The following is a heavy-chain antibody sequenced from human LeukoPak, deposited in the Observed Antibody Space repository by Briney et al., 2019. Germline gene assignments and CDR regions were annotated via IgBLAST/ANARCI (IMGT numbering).Heavy chain of an antibody. CDR3: ARAGSSFGLYYYYMDV. Sequence: SETLSLTCTVSGGSISSYYWSWIRQPAGKGLGWIGRIYTSGSTNYNPSLKSRVTMSVDTSKNQFSLKLSSVTAADTAVYYCARAGSSFGLYYYYMDVWGKGTTVTVSS. CDR2: IYTSGST. CDR1: GGSISSYY. V-gene: IGHV4-4*07. J-gene: IGHJ6*03. D-gene: IGHD3-10*01.